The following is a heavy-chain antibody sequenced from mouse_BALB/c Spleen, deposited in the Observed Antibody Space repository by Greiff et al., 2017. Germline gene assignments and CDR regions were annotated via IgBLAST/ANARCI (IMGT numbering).Heavy chain of an antibody. J-gene: IGHJ1*01. CDR2: ISSGGST. Sequence: EVKLMESGGGLVKPGGSLKLSCAASGFTFSSYAMSWVRQTPEKRLEWVASISSGGSTYYPDSVKGRFTISRDNARNILYLQMSSLRSEDTAMYYCARRYYYGSSYDWYFDVWGAGTTVTVSS. CDR3: ARRYYYGSSYDWYFDV. V-gene: IGHV5-6-5*01. CDR1: GFTFSSYA. D-gene: IGHD1-1*01.